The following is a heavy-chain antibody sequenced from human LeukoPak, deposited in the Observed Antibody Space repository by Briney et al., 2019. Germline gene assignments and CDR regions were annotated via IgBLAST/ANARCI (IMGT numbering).Heavy chain of an antibody. CDR2: IVGGGSTT. CDR1: GFTFSSYD. D-gene: IGHD4-17*01. Sequence: GGSLRVSCAASGFTFSSYDMNWVRQAPGKGLEWISNIVGGGSTTYYADSVKGRFTISRDNAKNSLYLQMNSLRAEDTAVYFCARQPTATTEFDYWGQGTLVTVSS. J-gene: IGHJ4*02. CDR3: ARQPTATTEFDY. V-gene: IGHV3-48*03.